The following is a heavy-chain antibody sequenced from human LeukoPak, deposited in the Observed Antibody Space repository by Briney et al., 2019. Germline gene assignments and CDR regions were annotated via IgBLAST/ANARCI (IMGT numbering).Heavy chain of an antibody. D-gene: IGHD3-16*01. CDR3: ARVMPRLPALSYGGDV. V-gene: IGHV4-61*02. J-gene: IGHJ6*04. CDR2: IYTSGST. CDR1: GGSISSGSYY. Sequence: SQTLSLTCTVSGGSISSGSYYWSWIRQPAGKGLEWIGRIYTSGSTNYNPSLKSRVTVSVDTSKNQFSLKLSSVTAADTAVYYCARVMPRLPALSYGGDVWGKGTTVTISS.